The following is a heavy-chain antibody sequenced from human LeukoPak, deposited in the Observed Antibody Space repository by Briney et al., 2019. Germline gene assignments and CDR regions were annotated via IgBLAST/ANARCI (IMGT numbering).Heavy chain of an antibody. D-gene: IGHD2-15*01. CDR2: VFSSGTT. CDR3: ARARDSSGAWLSYYFDF. J-gene: IGHJ4*02. V-gene: IGHV4-4*07. CDR1: GGSISSYY. Sequence: PSETLSLTCTVSGGSISSYYWSWIRQPAGKGPEWIGTVFSSGTTYYNPSLKSRVTMSVDASKSQFSLKLTSMTAADTAIYYCARARDSSGAWLSYYFDFWGQGTLVTVSS.